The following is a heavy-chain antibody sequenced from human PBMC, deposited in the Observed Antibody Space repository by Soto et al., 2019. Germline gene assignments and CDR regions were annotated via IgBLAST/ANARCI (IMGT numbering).Heavy chain of an antibody. CDR1: GGSISSGDYY. D-gene: IGHD2-2*01. Sequence: SETLSLTCTVSGGSISSGDYYWSWTRQPPGKGLEWIGYICDSGGTYYNPSLKSRVAISVDKSKNRFSLRLSSVTAADTAVYYCARGFSTSSNAPWYFHLWGQGTLVTVSS. V-gene: IGHV4-30-4*01. J-gene: IGHJ1*01. CDR3: ARGFSTSSNAPWYFHL. CDR2: ICDSGGT.